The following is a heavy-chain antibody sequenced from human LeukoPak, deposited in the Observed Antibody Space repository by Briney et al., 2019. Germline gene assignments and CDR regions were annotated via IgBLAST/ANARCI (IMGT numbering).Heavy chain of an antibody. D-gene: IGHD3-10*01. Sequence: GGSLRLSCAASGFTFSSYGMHWVRQAPGKGLEWVAVIWYDGSNKYYADSVKGRFTISRDNSKNTLCLQMNSLRAEDTAVYYCARDDFGELLSYGYGMDVWGQGTTVTVSS. J-gene: IGHJ6*02. CDR2: IWYDGSNK. CDR1: GFTFSSYG. V-gene: IGHV3-33*01. CDR3: ARDDFGELLSYGYGMDV.